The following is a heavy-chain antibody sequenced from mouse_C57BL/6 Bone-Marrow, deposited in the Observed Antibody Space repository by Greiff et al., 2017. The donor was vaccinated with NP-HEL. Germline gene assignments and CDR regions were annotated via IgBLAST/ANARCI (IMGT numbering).Heavy chain of an antibody. CDR2: IDPSDSYT. V-gene: IGHV1-59*01. D-gene: IGHD2-2*01. CDR3: AWYGYDFDY. Sequence: VQLKQPGAELVRPGTSVKLSCKASGYTFTSYWMHWVKQRPGQGLEWIGVIDPSDSYTNYNQKFKGKATLTVDTSSSTAYMQLSSLTSEDSAVYYCAWYGYDFDYWGQGTTLTVSS. CDR1: GYTFTSYW. J-gene: IGHJ2*01.